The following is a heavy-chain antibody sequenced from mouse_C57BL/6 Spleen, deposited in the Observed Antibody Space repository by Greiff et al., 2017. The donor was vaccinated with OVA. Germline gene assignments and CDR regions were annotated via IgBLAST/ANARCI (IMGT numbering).Heavy chain of an antibody. CDR1: GFTFSDYY. J-gene: IGHJ2*01. CDR2: ISNGGGST. D-gene: IGHD1-1*01. V-gene: IGHV5-12*01. CDR3: ARLYTGGYFDY. Sequence: EVKLMESGGGLVQPGGSLKLSCAASGFTFSDYYMYWVRQTLEKRLEWVAYISNGGGSTYYPDTVKGRFTISRDNAKNTLYLQMSRLKSEDTAMYYCARLYTGGYFDYWGQGTTLTVSS.